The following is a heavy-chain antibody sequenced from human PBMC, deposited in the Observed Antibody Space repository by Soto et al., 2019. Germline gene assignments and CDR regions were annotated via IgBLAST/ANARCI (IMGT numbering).Heavy chain of an antibody. CDR3: ARVVSSWTNWFDP. V-gene: IGHV4-34*01. D-gene: IGHD6-13*01. CDR1: GGSFSGYY. Sequence: PSDTLSLTCAVYGGSFSGYYWSGIRQPPGKGREWSGEINHSGTTNYHPTITSRVTITVDTSKNNFPMTLSSVIDADTAVYYCARVVSSWTNWFDPWGQGTLVTVSS. CDR2: INHSGTT. J-gene: IGHJ5*02.